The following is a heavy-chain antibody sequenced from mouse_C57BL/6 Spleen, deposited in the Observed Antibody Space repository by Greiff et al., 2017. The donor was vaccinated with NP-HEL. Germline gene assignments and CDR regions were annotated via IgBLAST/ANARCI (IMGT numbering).Heavy chain of an antibody. D-gene: IGHD1-1*01. CDR1: GYTFTSYW. Sequence: VQLHQPGAELVRPGTSVKLSCKASGYTFTSYWMHWVKQRPGQGLEWIGVIDPSDSYTNYNQKFKGKATLTVDTSSSTAYMQLSSLTSEDSAVYYCAREKNTVVKWYLDVWGTGTTVTVAS. CDR3: AREKNTVVKWYLDV. J-gene: IGHJ1*03. V-gene: IGHV1-59*01. CDR2: IDPSDSYT.